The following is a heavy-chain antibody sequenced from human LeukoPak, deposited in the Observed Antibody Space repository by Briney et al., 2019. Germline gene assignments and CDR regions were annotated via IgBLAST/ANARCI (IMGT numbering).Heavy chain of an antibody. CDR1: GGTFSSYA. V-gene: IGHV1-69*13. D-gene: IGHD2-2*01. J-gene: IGHJ6*03. CDR2: FIPIFGTA. Sequence: VKVSCTASGGTFSSYAISWMRQAPGQGLEWMGGFIPIFGTANHSQKFQGRVTITAYESTSTAYMELSSLRSEDTAVYYCARDTRAAIRTCYCYYYMDVWGKGTTVTVSS. CDR3: ARDTRAAIRTCYCYYYMDV.